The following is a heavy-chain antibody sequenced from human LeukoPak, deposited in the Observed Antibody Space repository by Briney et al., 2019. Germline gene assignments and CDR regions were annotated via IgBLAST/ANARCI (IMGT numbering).Heavy chain of an antibody. V-gene: IGHV3-21*01. CDR3: AKGGGSIGRSYYFDY. J-gene: IGHJ4*02. CDR2: ISSSSYI. Sequence: GGSLRLSCAASGFTFSSYSMNWVRQAPGKGLEWVSSISSSSYIYYADSVKGRFTISRDNAKNSLYLQMNSLRAEDTAVYYCAKGGGSIGRSYYFDYWGQGILVTVSS. CDR1: GFTFSSYS. D-gene: IGHD2-15*01.